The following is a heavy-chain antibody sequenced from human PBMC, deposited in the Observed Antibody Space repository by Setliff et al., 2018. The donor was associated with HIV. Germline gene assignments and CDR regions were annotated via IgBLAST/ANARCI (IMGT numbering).Heavy chain of an antibody. V-gene: IGHV4-34*01. J-gene: IGHJ3*02. CDR2: INHSGST. CDR1: GGSFSGYY. Sequence: SETLPLTCAVYGGSFSGYYWSWIRQPPGKGLEWIGEINHSGSTNYNPSLKSRVTISVDTSKNQFSLKLSSVTAADTAVYYCARVDGYDFWSGYYTPHAFDIWGQGTMVTVSS. D-gene: IGHD3-3*01. CDR3: ARVDGYDFWSGYYTPHAFDI.